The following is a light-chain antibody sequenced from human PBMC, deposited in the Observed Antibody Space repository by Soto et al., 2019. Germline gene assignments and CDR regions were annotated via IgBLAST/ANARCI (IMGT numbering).Light chain of an antibody. V-gene: IGKV3-11*01. Sequence: EIVLTQSPATLSLPPGERATLSCSASQSVSTYLAWYQHKPGQAPRLLIYDASNRATAIPARFSGSGSGTDFALTISSLEPEDFALYYCQQRSTWLTFGGGTKVDIK. J-gene: IGKJ4*01. CDR2: DAS. CDR1: QSVSTY. CDR3: QQRSTWLT.